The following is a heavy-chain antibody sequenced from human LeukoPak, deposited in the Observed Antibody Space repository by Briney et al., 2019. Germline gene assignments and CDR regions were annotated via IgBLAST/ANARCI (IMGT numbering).Heavy chain of an antibody. CDR1: GFTFSTYW. V-gene: IGHV3-74*01. CDR3: ASLGIAAATDY. D-gene: IGHD6-13*01. CDR2: INSDGSTT. J-gene: IGHJ4*02. Sequence: GGSLRLSCAVSGFTFSTYWMHWVRQAPGKGLVGVSRINSDGSTTNYADSVKGRFTISRDNSKNTLYLQMNSLRAEDTAVYYCASLGIAAATDYWGQGTLVTVSS.